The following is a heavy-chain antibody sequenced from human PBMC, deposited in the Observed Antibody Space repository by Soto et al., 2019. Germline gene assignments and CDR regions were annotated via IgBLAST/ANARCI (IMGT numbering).Heavy chain of an antibody. CDR2: ISYDGSNK. Sequence: GGSLRLSCAASGFPFSSYAMHWVRQAPGKGLEWVAVISYDGSNKYYADSVKGRFTISRDNSKNTLYLQMNSLRAEDTAVYYCARDAMIVLSWYPDYSGQGTLVTVSS. V-gene: IGHV3-30-3*01. CDR3: ARDAMIVLSWYPDY. CDR1: GFPFSSYA. J-gene: IGHJ4*02. D-gene: IGHD3-22*01.